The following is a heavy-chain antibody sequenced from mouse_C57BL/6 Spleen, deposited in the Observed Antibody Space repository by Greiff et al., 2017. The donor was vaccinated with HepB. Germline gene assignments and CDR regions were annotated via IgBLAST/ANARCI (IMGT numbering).Heavy chain of an antibody. CDR3: AREPTVVAPYYAMDY. V-gene: IGHV1-72*01. D-gene: IGHD1-1*01. CDR2: IDPNSGGT. J-gene: IGHJ4*01. Sequence: VQLQQSGAELVKPGASVKLSCKASGYTFPSYWMHWVKQRPGRGLEWIGRIDPNSGGTKYNEKFKSKATLTVDKPSSTAYMQLSSLTSEDSAVYYCAREPTVVAPYYAMDYWGQGTSVTVSS. CDR1: GYTFPSYW.